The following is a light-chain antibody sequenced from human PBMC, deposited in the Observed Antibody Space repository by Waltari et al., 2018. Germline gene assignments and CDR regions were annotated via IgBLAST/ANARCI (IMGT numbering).Light chain of an antibody. CDR1: QSVGHY. CDR3: QQYHDWPLT. CDR2: KAS. J-gene: IGKJ4*01. V-gene: IGKV3D-15*01. Sequence: ENVMTQSPAILSVSPGERATPSCRAIQSVGHYLAWYQHQPGQTPRLLIHKASTRLTGIPARFSGSGSGTEFTLTISSLQSEDSALYYCQQYHDWPLTFGGGTRVEIK.